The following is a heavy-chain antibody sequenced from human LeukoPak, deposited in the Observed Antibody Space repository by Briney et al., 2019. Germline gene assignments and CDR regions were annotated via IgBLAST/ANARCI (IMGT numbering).Heavy chain of an antibody. V-gene: IGHV3-11*01. Sequence: GGSLRLSCAVSKSTFRNYWLSWIRQAPGKGLGWVSMTSNNDTHINYADSVKGRFTVSRDKAKTSLYLQLNSLRAEDTAVYYCVRENWGSFESWGRGTLVTVSS. D-gene: IGHD7-27*01. CDR3: VRENWGSFES. CDR1: KSTFRNYW. J-gene: IGHJ4*02. CDR2: TSNNDTHI.